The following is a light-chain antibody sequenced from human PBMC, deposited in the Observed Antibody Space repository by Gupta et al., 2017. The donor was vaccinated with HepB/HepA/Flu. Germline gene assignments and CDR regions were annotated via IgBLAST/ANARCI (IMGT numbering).Light chain of an antibody. J-gene: IGLJ2*01. CDR2: EVN. V-gene: IGLV2-23*02. CDR3: CTFAGSNTHVV. Sequence: QSALTQPASVSGSPGQPITISCTGTSSDVGNYNLVSWYQQHPGKAPKVMIYEVNRRPSGVSNRFSGSKSGSTASLTISGLQAEDEAEYYCCTFAGSNTHVVFGGGTKLTVL. CDR1: SSDVGNYNL.